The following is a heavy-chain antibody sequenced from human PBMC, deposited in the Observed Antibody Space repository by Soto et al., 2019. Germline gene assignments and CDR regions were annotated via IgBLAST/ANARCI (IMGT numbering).Heavy chain of an antibody. J-gene: IGHJ5*02. CDR1: GFTFSSYA. CDR2: ISGSGGST. Sequence: PGGSLSLSCAASGFTFSSYAMSWVRQAPGKGLEWVSAISGSGGSTYYADSVKGRFTISRDNSKNTLYLQMNSLRAEDTAVYYCAKSLAVAGSRWFDPWGQGTLVTVSS. CDR3: AKSLAVAGSRWFDP. V-gene: IGHV3-23*01. D-gene: IGHD6-19*01.